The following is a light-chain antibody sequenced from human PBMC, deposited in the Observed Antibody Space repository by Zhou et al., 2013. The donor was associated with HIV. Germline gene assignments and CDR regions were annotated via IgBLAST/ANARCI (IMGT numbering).Light chain of an antibody. V-gene: IGKV1-39*01. CDR2: TAS. CDR3: QQSYSTLSLT. Sequence: DIQMTQSPSTLSASVGDRVTITCRASHSISTWLAWYQHTPGKAPKLLIYTASNLQSGVPSRFSGSGSGTDFTLTINSLQPEDFATYYCQQSYSTLSLTFGGGTRVEI. J-gene: IGKJ4*01. CDR1: HSISTW.